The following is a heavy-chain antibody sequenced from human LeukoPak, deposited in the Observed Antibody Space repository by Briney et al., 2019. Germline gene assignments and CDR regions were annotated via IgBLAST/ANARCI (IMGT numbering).Heavy chain of an antibody. Sequence: GGSLRLSCAASGFTFSTYAMNWVRQAPGKGLEWVSYISSSSSTIYYADSVKGRFTISRDNAKNSLYLQVNSLRAEDTAVYFCVRAQGANMNGYAFWGQGTLVTVSS. V-gene: IGHV3-48*01. CDR3: VRAQGANMNGYAF. CDR1: GFTFSTYA. D-gene: IGHD5-18*01. J-gene: IGHJ4*02. CDR2: ISSSSSTI.